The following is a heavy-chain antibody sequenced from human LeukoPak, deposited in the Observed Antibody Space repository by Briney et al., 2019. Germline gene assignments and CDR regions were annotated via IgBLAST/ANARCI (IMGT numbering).Heavy chain of an antibody. CDR1: GGSISSSDYY. V-gene: IGHV4-39*07. D-gene: IGHD6-13*01. Sequence: SETLSLTCTVSGGSISSSDYYWGWIRQSPGKGLEWLGSVYYTGSTFDNPSLKSRVTLSVDTSKNQFSLRLTSVTAADTAFYYCAREEYSSDWYGHDSWGQGTLVTVSS. CDR3: AREEYSSDWYGHDS. J-gene: IGHJ4*02. CDR2: VYYTGST.